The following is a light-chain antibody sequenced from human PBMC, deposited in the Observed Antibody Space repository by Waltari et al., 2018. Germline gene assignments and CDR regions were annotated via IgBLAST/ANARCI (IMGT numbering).Light chain of an antibody. V-gene: IGKV3-15*01. CDR3: QQYNKWPPFT. Sequence: EIVMTQSPATLSVSPGERATLSCRASQSVRTNLAWYQQKLGQAPRLLIYGVSTRATAIPARFSGSGSETEFTLTISSLQSEDFAVYYCQQYNKWPPFTFGGGTKVEIK. CDR2: GVS. J-gene: IGKJ4*01. CDR1: QSVRTN.